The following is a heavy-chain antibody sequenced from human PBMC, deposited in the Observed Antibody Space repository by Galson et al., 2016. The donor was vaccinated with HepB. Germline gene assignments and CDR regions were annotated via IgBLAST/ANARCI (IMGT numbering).Heavy chain of an antibody. CDR2: IWYDGSKE. Sequence: SLRLSCATSGFSFRSYGMHWIRQAPGKGLEWVAVIWYDGSKEYYADYVKGRCTISRDNSKNTLYLQMNSLRAEDTAVYYCARVYGSGSYYNVPLLYWGQGTLVTVSS. D-gene: IGHD3-10*01. J-gene: IGHJ4*02. V-gene: IGHV3-33*01. CDR3: ARVYGSGSYYNVPLLY. CDR1: GFSFRSYG.